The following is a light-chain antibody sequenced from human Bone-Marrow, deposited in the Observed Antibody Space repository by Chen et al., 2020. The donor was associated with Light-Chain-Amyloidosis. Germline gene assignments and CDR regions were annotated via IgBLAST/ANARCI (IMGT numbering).Light chain of an antibody. V-gene: IGKV3-15*01. Sequence: VLMTQSPAALSVSPGESATLSCRTSHSVSSNLAWYQQKPGQAPRLLIYGASTRATDTPARFSGSGSGTDFTLTISSLQSEDFAVYYCQQYNSWPRTLGLGSKVEI. CDR1: HSVSSN. CDR3: QQYNSWPRT. CDR2: GAS. J-gene: IGKJ1*01.